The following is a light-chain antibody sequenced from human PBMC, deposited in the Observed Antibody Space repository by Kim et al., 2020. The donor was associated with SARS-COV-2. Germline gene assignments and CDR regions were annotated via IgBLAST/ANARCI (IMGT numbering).Light chain of an antibody. V-gene: IGLV10-54*01. J-gene: IGLJ3*02. CDR2: RNN. CDR3: SAWDSSLSAWV. CDR1: RNKDSNQG. Sequence: RQTAQRTCPGTRNKDSNQGTACLHHHQDPPPTLLSYRNNNRPSGISDRLSSSRSGNTTSLTITGLQPEDEADYYCSAWDSSLSAWVFGGGTQLTVL.